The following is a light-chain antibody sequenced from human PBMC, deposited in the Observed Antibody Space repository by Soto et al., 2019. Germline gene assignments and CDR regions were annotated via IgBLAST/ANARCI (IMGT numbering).Light chain of an antibody. CDR3: QQYDNWPRT. CDR1: QTISSW. Sequence: DIQMTQSPSTLSVYVGDRVTMTCRASQTISSWLACYQQKPGKAPKLLIYKASTLKSGVPSRFSGSGSGTEFTLTISSLKSEDFAVYYCQQYDNWPRTFGQGTKVDIK. CDR2: KAS. J-gene: IGKJ1*01. V-gene: IGKV1-5*03.